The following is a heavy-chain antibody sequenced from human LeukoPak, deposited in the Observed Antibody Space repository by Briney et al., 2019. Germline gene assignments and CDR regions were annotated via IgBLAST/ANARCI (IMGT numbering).Heavy chain of an antibody. V-gene: IGHV3-48*03. CDR3: ARGSHYDSSGPAPNWFDP. CDR1: GFTFSSYE. D-gene: IGHD3-22*01. J-gene: IGHJ5*02. CDR2: ISSSGSTI. Sequence: GGSLRLXCAASGFTFSSYEMNWGRQAPGEGLEWVSYISSSGSTIYYADSVKGRFTISRDNAKNSLYLQMNSLRAEDTAVYYCARGSHYDSSGPAPNWFDPWGQGTLVTVSS.